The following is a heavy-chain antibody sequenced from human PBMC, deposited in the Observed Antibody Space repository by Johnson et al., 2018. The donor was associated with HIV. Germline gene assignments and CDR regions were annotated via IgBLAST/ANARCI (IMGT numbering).Heavy chain of an antibody. V-gene: IGHV3-11*04. Sequence: QVQVVESGGDLVQPGGSLRLSCTASGFTFGDYAMSWFRQAPGKGLEWVSYISSSGSTIYYADSVKGRFTISRDNAKNSLYLQMKSLRAEDTAVCYCARGGGCGGECYSGYDAFDIWGQGTMVTVSS. D-gene: IGHD2-21*01. CDR3: ARGGGCGGECYSGYDAFDI. J-gene: IGHJ3*02. CDR1: GFTFGDYA. CDR2: ISSSGSTI.